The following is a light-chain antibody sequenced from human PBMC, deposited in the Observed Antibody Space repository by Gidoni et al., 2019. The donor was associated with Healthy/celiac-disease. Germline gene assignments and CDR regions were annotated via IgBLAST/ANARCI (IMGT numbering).Light chain of an antibody. CDR1: QSVSSN. CDR2: GAS. J-gene: IGKJ1*01. V-gene: IGKV3-15*01. Sequence: ELVMTSSPATLSVSPGERATLSCRASQSVSSNLAWYQQKPGQAPRLLIYGASTRATGIPARFSGSGSGTEFTLTISSRQSEDFAVYYCQQYNNWPSWTFGQGTKVEIK. CDR3: QQYNNWPSWT.